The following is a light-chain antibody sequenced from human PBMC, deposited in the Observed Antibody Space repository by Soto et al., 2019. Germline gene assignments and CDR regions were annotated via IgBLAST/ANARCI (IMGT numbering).Light chain of an antibody. J-gene: IGKJ1*01. V-gene: IGKV3-20*01. CDR1: QSVSSNY. Sequence: EIVLTQSPGTLFLSPGERATLSCRASQSVSSNYLAWYQQQKPGQAPRLLIYGASSRATGVPDRFSGSGSGTYFTLAISRVEPEDFVVYYCQQYGSSSWTFGQGTKVEI. CDR2: GAS. CDR3: QQYGSSSWT.